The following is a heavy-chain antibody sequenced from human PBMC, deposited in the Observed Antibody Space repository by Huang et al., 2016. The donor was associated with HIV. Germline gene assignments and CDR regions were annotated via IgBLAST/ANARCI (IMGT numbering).Heavy chain of an antibody. CDR2: INHMGRT. D-gene: IGHD3-22*01. CDR3: ARGPDYYDSSGREAFDI. CDR1: GGSFSGYY. V-gene: IGHV4-34*01. J-gene: IGHJ3*02. Sequence: QVQLQQWGAGLLKPSETLSLTCAVYGGSFSGYYWSWIRQPPGKGLEWIGEINHMGRTHYNPSLKGRVTRSVDTSKTQLSRKLNSVTAADTAVYYCARGPDYYDSSGREAFDIWGQGTMVTVSS.